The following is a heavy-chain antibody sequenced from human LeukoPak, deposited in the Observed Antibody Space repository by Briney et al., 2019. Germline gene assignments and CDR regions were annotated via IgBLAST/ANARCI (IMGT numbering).Heavy chain of an antibody. CDR1: GFTLSSYA. V-gene: IGHV3-23*01. CDR3: AKESDYYDSSGYSPFDY. J-gene: IGHJ4*02. D-gene: IGHD3-22*01. Sequence: GGSLRLSCAASGFTLSSYAMSWVRQAPGKGLEWVSAISDSGNTYHADSVKGRFTISRDSSKNTLYLQMNSLRAEDTAVYYCAKESDYYDSSGYSPFDYWGQGTLVTVSS. CDR2: ISDSGNT.